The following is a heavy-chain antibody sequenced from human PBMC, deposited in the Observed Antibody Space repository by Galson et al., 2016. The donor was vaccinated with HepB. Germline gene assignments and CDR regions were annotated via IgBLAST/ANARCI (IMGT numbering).Heavy chain of an antibody. D-gene: IGHD6-19*01. J-gene: IGHJ4*02. V-gene: IGHV3-23*01. Sequence: SLRLSCAASGFTFRNYALSWVRRAPGKGLEWVSHIDGPTPNTHYADSVRGRFSIYRDNSRDTLYLQMDSLTAEVSAIYYCTTWLSHHFDYWGQGTRVTVSS. CDR2: IDGPTPNT. CDR3: TTWLSHHFDY. CDR1: GFTFRNYA.